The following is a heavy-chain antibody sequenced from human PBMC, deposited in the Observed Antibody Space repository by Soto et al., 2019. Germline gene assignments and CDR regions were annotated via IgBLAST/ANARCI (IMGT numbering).Heavy chain of an antibody. D-gene: IGHD6-6*01. V-gene: IGHV3-33*01. CDR1: GFTFSSYG. CDR2: IWYDGSNK. Sequence: PGGSLRLSCAASGFTFSSYGMHWVRQAPGKGLEWVAVIWYDGSNKYYADSVKGRFTISRDNSKNTLYLQMNSLRAEDTAVYYCARIAAYYYYGMDVWGQGTTVTVSS. J-gene: IGHJ6*02. CDR3: ARIAAYYYYGMDV.